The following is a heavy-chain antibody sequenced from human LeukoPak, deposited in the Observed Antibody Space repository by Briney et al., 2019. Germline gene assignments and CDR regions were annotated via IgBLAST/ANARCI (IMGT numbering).Heavy chain of an antibody. J-gene: IGHJ4*02. Sequence: PSETLSLTCAVYGGSFSGYYWSWIRQPPGKGLEWIGEINHSGSTNYNPSLKSRVTISVDTSKNQSSLKLSSVTAADTAVYYCARRLRPSDSLFFDYWGQGTLVTVSS. CDR3: ARRLRPSDSLFFDY. CDR2: INHSGST. CDR1: GGSFSGYY. V-gene: IGHV4-34*01. D-gene: IGHD4-17*01.